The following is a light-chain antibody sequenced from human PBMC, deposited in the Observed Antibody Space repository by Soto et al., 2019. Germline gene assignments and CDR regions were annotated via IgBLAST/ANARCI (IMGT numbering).Light chain of an antibody. V-gene: IGKV1-39*01. CDR2: TAS. J-gene: IGKJ5*01. CDR3: QQSYSYPLT. Sequence: DLQMTQSPSSLSASVGDRVTITCRASQSISIYLNWYRQRPGKAPELLIYTASTLQSGVPSRFSGSGSGAVFTLTLSTLQPEDFATYYCQQSYSYPLTFGQGTRL. CDR1: QSISIY.